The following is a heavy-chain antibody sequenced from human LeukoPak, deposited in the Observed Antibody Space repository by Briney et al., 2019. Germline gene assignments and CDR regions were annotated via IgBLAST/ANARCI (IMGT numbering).Heavy chain of an antibody. CDR1: GYSFTSYW. CDR3: ARQRDDSSGYYNYYFDY. D-gene: IGHD3-22*01. Sequence: GESLKISCKGSGYSFTSYWIGWVRQMPGKGLEWMGIIYPGDSDTRYSPSFQGQVTISADKSISTAYLQWSSLKASDTAMYYCARQRDDSSGYYNYYFDYWGQGTLVTVSS. CDR2: IYPGDSDT. J-gene: IGHJ4*02. V-gene: IGHV5-51*01.